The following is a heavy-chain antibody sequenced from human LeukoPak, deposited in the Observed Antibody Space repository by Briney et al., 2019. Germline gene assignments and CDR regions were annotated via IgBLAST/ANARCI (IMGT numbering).Heavy chain of an antibody. CDR3: ARGGGYCSSTSCSNEYSSPYFDY. D-gene: IGHD2-2*01. Sequence: PGGSLRLSCAASGFTFSSYGMHWVRQAPGKGLEWVANIKQDGSEKYYVDSVKGRFTISRDNAKNSLYLQMNSLRAEDTAVYYCARGGGYCSSTSCSNEYSSPYFDYWGQGTLVTVSS. V-gene: IGHV3-7*01. CDR1: GFTFSSYG. J-gene: IGHJ4*02. CDR2: IKQDGSEK.